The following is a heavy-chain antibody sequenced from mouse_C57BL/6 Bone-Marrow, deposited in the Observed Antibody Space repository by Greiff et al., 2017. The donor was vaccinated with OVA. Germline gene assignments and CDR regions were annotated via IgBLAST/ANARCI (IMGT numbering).Heavy chain of an antibody. CDR2: ISSGSSTI. CDR1: GFTFSDYG. Sequence: EVKVVESGGGLVKPGGSLNLSCAASGFTFSDYGMTWVRQAPEKGLEWVAYISSGSSTIYYADTVKGRFTISRDNANNILFLQMTSLRSEYTAMYYCATWTRYYFDYWGQGTTLTVSS. CDR3: ATWTRYYFDY. J-gene: IGHJ2*01. V-gene: IGHV5-17*01.